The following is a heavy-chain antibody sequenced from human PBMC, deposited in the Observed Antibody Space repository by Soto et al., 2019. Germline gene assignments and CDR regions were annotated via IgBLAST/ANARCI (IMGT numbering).Heavy chain of an antibody. Sequence: SETLSLTCAVYSGSFNGYYWSWIRQPPGKGLEWIGEIYQSVSIIYNPSLKSRATISGDSSKNQFSLELSSVTAADTGVYYCARHGGYYFDYWGQGTLVTVSS. CDR2: IYQSVSI. CDR1: SGSFNGYY. J-gene: IGHJ4*02. V-gene: IGHV4-34*01. CDR3: ARHGGYYFDY. D-gene: IGHD3-16*01.